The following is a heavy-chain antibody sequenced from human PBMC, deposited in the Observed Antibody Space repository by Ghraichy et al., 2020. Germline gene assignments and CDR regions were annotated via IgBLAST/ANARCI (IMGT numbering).Heavy chain of an antibody. D-gene: IGHD6-19*01. CDR3: ASRASSGWYNGGFDY. CDR2: FYSGGST. V-gene: IGHV3-53*01. J-gene: IGHJ4*02. Sequence: GSLRLSCAASGFTVSSNYMHWVRQTPGKGLEWVSVFYSGGSTYYADSVKGRFTISRDNSKNTLYLQMNSLRAEDTAVYYCASRASSGWYNGGFDYWGQGTLVTVSS. CDR1: GFTVSSNY.